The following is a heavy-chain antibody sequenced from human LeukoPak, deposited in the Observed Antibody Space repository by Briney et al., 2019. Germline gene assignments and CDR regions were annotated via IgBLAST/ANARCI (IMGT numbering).Heavy chain of an antibody. D-gene: IGHD3-3*01. Sequence: ASVKVSCKASGYMFTVYYMHWVRQAPGQGLEWMGWINPNSGGTNYSQKYQGRVTMTRDTSISTAYMELSRLRSDDTAVYYCARAMNRSGDYLGFDPWGLGIVVTVSS. CDR2: INPNSGGT. V-gene: IGHV1-2*02. J-gene: IGHJ5*02. CDR1: GYMFTVYY. CDR3: ARAMNRSGDYLGFDP.